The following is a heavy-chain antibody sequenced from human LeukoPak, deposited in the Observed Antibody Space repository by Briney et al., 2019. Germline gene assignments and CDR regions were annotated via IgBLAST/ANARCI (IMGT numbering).Heavy chain of an antibody. CDR1: GYRFTSSW. D-gene: IGHD4-23*01. J-gene: IGHJ4*02. V-gene: IGHV5-51*01. Sequence: GESLKISCKGSGYRFTSSWIGWVRQIPGKGLEWMGIIYPRDSDIRYSPSFEGQVTISADKPISTAYLQWSSLKASDTAMYYCARLSDNGGKDFDSWGQGTLVTVSS. CDR3: ARLSDNGGKDFDS. CDR2: IYPRDSDI.